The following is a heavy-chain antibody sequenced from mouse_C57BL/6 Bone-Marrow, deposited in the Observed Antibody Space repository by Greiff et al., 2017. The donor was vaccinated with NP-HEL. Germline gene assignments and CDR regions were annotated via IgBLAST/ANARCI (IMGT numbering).Heavy chain of an antibody. Sequence: VHVKQSGAELVRPGASVKLSCTASGFNIKDYYMHWVKQRPEQGLEWLGRIDPEDGDTEYAPKFQGKATMTADTSSNTAYLQLSSLTSEDTADYYCTTGGSSYFDYWGQGTTLTVSS. CDR3: TTGGSSYFDY. J-gene: IGHJ2*01. CDR1: GFNIKDYY. D-gene: IGHD1-1*01. V-gene: IGHV14-1*01. CDR2: IDPEDGDT.